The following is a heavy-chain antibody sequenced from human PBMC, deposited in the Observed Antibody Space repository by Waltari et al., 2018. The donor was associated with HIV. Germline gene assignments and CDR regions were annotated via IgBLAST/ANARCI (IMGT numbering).Heavy chain of an antibody. D-gene: IGHD1-26*01. J-gene: IGHJ4*02. V-gene: IGHV4-34*01. CDR2: INHSGST. CDR3: ARHYQWELSDAYFDH. CDR1: GGSFSGYY. Sequence: QVQVQQWGAGLLKPSETLSLTCAVYGGSFSGYYWSWIRQPPGKGLEWIGEINHSGSTNYNPSLKIRVTISVDTSNNQFSLKLSSVTAADTAVYYCARHYQWELSDAYFDHWGQGTLITVSS.